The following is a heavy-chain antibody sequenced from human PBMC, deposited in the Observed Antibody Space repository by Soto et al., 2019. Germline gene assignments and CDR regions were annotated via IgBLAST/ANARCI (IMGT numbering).Heavy chain of an antibody. CDR2: IYWDDDK. CDR3: ARRTLEYGGFDY. Sequence: QITLKESGPTLVIPTQTLTLTCTFSGFSLSTRHVGVGWIRHPPGKALEWLALIYWDDDKRYSPSLKSRLTITKDTSKSQVVLTMTNMDPADTATYYCARRTLEYGGFDYWGQGTLVIVSS. V-gene: IGHV2-5*02. D-gene: IGHD4-17*01. CDR1: GFSLSTRHVG. J-gene: IGHJ4*02.